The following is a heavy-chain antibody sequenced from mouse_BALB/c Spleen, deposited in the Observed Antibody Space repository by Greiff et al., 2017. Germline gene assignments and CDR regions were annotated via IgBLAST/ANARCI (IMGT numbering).Heavy chain of an antibody. Sequence: VQLQQSGAELVRPGTSVKISRKASSYTFTNYWLGWVKQRPGHGLEWIGDIYPGGGYTNYNEKFKGKATLTADTSSSTAYMQLSSLTSEDSAVYFCARRITTVVDAMDYWGQGTSVTVSS. D-gene: IGHD1-1*01. CDR1: SYTFTNYW. CDR2: IYPGGGYT. V-gene: IGHV1-63*02. J-gene: IGHJ4*01. CDR3: ARRITTVVDAMDY.